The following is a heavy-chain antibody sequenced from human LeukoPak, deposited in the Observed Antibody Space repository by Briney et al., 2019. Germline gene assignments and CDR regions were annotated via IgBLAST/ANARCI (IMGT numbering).Heavy chain of an antibody. D-gene: IGHD2-21*02. CDR1: GYTSDEYV. Sequence: PGGSLRLSRADSGYTSDEYVMSGVPDAPGKGLVDGSDINWNGGSTTYTDSPRGRLPLSRDKGKNSLYLQMNSLRAEDTAFYYCARGRGRNFVVVPAIFDYWGQGTLVTVSS. J-gene: IGHJ4*02. CDR2: INWNGGST. CDR3: ARGRGRNFVVVPAIFDY. V-gene: IGHV3-20*04.